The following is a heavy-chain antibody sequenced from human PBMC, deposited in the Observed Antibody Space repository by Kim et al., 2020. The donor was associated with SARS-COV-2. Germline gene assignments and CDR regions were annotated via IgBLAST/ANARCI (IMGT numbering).Heavy chain of an antibody. Sequence: ADSVEGRFTISRDNAKNTMYLEMNSLRAEDTAVYYCAGRSLRGTNFFDYWGQGTLVTVSS. CDR3: AGRSLRGTNFFDY. D-gene: IGHD1-1*01. J-gene: IGHJ4*02. V-gene: IGHV3-74*01.